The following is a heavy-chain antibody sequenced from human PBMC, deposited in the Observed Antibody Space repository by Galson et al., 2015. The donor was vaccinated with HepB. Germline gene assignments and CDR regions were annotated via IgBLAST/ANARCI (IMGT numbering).Heavy chain of an antibody. CDR3: AKVGHDILTGDFTHYFYGLDA. V-gene: IGHV3-23*01. J-gene: IGHJ6*02. D-gene: IGHD3-9*01. Sequence: SLRLSCAASGFTFNNYAMTWVRQAPGKGLEWVSAIRSTGDTTYYADSAKGRFTISRDNSKNMQFLQMSGLRVEDTAIYYCAKVGHDILTGDFTHYFYGLDAWGPGTRVTVSS. CDR1: GFTFNNYA. CDR2: IRSTGDTT.